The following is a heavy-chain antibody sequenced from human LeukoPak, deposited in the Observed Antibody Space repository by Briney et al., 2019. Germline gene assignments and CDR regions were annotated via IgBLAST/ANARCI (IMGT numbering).Heavy chain of an antibody. V-gene: IGHV1-3*01. CDR3: ARDRGYSSSRPYYFDY. CDR2: INAGNGNT. Sequence: ASVKVSCKASGYTFAKYAIHWVRQAPGQRLEWMGWINAGNGNTRYSQRFQGGVTITRDTSASTAYMELSSLRSEDTAVYYCARDRGYSSSRPYYFDYWGQGTLVTVSS. D-gene: IGHD6-13*01. CDR1: GYTFAKYA. J-gene: IGHJ4*02.